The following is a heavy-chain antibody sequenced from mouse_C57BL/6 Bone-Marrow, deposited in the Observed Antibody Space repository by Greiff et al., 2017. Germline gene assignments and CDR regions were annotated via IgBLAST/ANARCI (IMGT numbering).Heavy chain of an antibody. V-gene: IGHV5-16*01. CDR1: GFTFSDYY. D-gene: IGHD1-1*02. J-gene: IGHJ4*01. CDR2: INYDGSST. CDR3: ERGGGSYGFYAMDY. Sequence: EVQRVEPEAGFVQPGSSMKLSCTASGFTFSDYYMAWVRQVPEKGLEWVANINYDGSSTNYLDSLKSRFIISRDNATNILYLQMSSLKSEDAATYDCERGGGSYGFYAMDYWGQGTSVTVSS.